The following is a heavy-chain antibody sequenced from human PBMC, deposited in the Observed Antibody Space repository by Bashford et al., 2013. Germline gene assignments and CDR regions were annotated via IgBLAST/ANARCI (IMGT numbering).Heavy chain of an antibody. CDR1: GDTFINYA. D-gene: IGHD1-1*01. CDR2: HPYLRYN. Sequence: PSVKVSCKASGDTFINYAITWVRQAPGQGLEWGGRYHPYLRYNKLRTEVPGQSHDYRGTNPTSTAYMELSSLRSEDTAVYYCARVHHYPPYYYMGRLGKGTTVTPSP. J-gene: IGHJ6*03. V-gene: IGHV1-69*13. CDR3: ARVHHYPPYYYMGR.